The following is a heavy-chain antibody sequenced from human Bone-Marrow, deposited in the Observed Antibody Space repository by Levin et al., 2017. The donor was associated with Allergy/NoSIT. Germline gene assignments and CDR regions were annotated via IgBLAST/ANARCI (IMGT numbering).Heavy chain of an antibody. CDR1: GDSVRGDNYY. CDR3: ARDHGDSSDAFAI. CDR2: ISYSGTT. J-gene: IGHJ3*02. Sequence: SETLSLTCSVSGDSVRGDNYYWSWIRQPPGKRLEWIGYISYSGTTTYNPSLESRVTISLVASENQFSLRLSSLTAADTAVYYCARDHGDSSDAFAIWGQGTMVTVSS. D-gene: IGHD4-17*01. V-gene: IGHV4-61*01.